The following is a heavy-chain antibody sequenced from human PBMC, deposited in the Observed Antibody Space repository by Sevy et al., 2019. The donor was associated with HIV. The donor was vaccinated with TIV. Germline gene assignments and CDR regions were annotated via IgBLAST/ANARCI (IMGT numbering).Heavy chain of an antibody. V-gene: IGHV3-23*01. J-gene: IGHJ4*02. CDR3: AREGCTRPHDY. CDR2: LSFGCGKI. Sequence: GGSLRLSCAVSGFNFNIYSMSWVRQAPGKGLEGVSTLSFGCGKINYADSVKGRFSISRDESKNTRYLQMNSLRAEDTAVYFCAREGCTRPHDYWGQGTLVTVSS. CDR1: GFNFNIYS. D-gene: IGHD2-8*01.